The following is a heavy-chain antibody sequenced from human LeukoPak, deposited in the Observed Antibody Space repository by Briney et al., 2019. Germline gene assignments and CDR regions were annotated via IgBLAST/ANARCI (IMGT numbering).Heavy chain of an antibody. J-gene: IGHJ4*02. CDR2: IYYSGRT. Sequence: PSETLSLTCTVSGGSLTDYFWGWIRQPPGKGLEWIGSIYYSGRTFYNPSLKNRVSISLDTSKGQFSLNLDSVTAVDTAVYFCTRDRAHGTQDYWGQGTLVTVS. D-gene: IGHD1-26*01. CDR1: GGSLTDYF. CDR3: TRDRAHGTQDY. V-gene: IGHV4-39*07.